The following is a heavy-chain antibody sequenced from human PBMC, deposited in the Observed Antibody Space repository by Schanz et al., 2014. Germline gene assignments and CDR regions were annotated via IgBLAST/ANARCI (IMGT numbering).Heavy chain of an antibody. V-gene: IGHV3-53*01. D-gene: IGHD1-26*01. Sequence: EVQLVESGGGLIQPGGSLRLSCVASGFTVSSNYMSWVRQAPGKGLEWVSVIYSDGRTYYGDSVKGRFTISRDNSKNTLYLQLNSLRAEDTAVYYCAKEVGATLFHWFDPWGQGTLVTVSS. CDR1: GFTVSSNY. CDR3: AKEVGATLFHWFDP. CDR2: IYSDGRT. J-gene: IGHJ5*02.